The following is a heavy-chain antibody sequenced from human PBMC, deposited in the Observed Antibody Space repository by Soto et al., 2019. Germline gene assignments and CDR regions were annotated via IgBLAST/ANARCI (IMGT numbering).Heavy chain of an antibody. CDR1: GFTFSSYW. Sequence: EVQLVESGGGLVQPGGSLRLSCAASGFTFSSYWMHWVRQAPGKGLVWVSRINSDGSSTSYADSVKGRFTISRDNAKNTLYLQMNSLRAEDTAVYYCQHGATGDAFDIWGQGTMVTVSS. CDR3: QHGATGDAFDI. D-gene: IGHD1-26*01. CDR2: INSDGSST. V-gene: IGHV3-74*01. J-gene: IGHJ3*02.